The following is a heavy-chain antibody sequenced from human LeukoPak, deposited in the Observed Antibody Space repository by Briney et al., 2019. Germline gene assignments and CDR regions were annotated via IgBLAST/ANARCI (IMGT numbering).Heavy chain of an antibody. CDR3: ATSADDYRAGHYYYMGV. CDR1: GYTFTGYY. V-gene: IGHV1-2*02. Sequence: ASVKVSCKASGYTFTGYYFHWVRQAPGQGLEWMGWINPNTAGTNYAQKFLGGVTLTWDTSISTAYMELNRLTSDDTAVYYCATSADDYRAGHYYYMGVWGKGTSVTVSS. D-gene: IGHD4-11*01. CDR2: INPNTAGT. J-gene: IGHJ6*03.